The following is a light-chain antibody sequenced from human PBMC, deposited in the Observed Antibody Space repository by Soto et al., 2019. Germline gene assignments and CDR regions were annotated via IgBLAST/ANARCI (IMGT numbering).Light chain of an antibody. J-gene: IGLJ1*01. CDR3: ATWDDRLGGRGV. CDR2: RNN. Sequence: QSVLTQPPSASGTPGQKVTISCSGTISNIGSNHVYWYQQLPGMAPTLLIYRNNQRPSGVPDRFSGSKSGTSASLAISGLRSENEADYYCATWDDRLGGRGVFGTGTKVTVL. V-gene: IGLV1-47*01. CDR1: ISNIGSNH.